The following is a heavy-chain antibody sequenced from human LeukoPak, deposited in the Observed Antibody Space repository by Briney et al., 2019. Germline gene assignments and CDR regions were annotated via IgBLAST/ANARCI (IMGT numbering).Heavy chain of an antibody. CDR2: IYSGGST. CDR1: GFTVSSNY. V-gene: IGHV3-66*01. D-gene: IGHD1-14*01. Sequence: PGGSLRLSCAASGFTVSSNYMSWVRQAPGKGLEWVSVIYSGGSTYYADSVKGRFTISRDNSKNTLYLQMNSLGAEDTAVYYCARAERGFAFDIWGQGTVVAVSS. CDR3: ARAERGFAFDI. J-gene: IGHJ3*02.